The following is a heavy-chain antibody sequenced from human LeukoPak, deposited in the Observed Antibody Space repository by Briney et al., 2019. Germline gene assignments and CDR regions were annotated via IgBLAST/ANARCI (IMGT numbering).Heavy chain of an antibody. CDR1: GYTFTSYG. V-gene: IGHV1-18*01. D-gene: IGHD2-21*02. CDR3: ARDVCGGGCSRSVAFDY. J-gene: IGHJ4*02. CDR2: ISAYNGNT. Sequence: ASVKVSCKASGYTFTSYGISWVRQAPGQGLEWMGWISAYNGNTNYAQKLQGRVTMTTDTSTSTAYMELRSLRSDDTAVYYCARDVCGGGCSRSVAFDYWGQGTLVTVSS.